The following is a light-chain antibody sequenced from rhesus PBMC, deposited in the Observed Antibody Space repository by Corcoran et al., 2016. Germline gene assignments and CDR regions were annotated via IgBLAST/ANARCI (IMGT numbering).Light chain of an antibody. CDR2: LGF. J-gene: IGKJ4*01. Sequence: DIVMTQTPLSLPATPGEAASTSCRSSQRLLHPNGYTYLFWYLQKPGQPLQRLCYLGFNRACGVPDRFGGDGSGTDCTLGIRRVGAWDVGIYYCLHTIQLPLTFGGGTKVEIK. CDR1: QRLLHPNGYTY. V-gene: IGKV2-78*01. CDR3: LHTIQLPLT.